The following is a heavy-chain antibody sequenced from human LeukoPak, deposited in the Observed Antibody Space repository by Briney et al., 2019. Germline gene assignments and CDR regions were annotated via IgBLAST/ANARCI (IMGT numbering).Heavy chain of an antibody. Sequence: ASVKVSCKASGYTFTSYYMHWVRQAPGQGLEWMGIINPGGGSTSYAQKFQGRVTMTRDTSTSTVYMELSRLRSDDTAVYYCARVLVAAGTLVYWGQGTLVTVSS. J-gene: IGHJ4*02. CDR3: ARVLVAAGTLVY. V-gene: IGHV1-46*01. CDR2: INPGGGST. CDR1: GYTFTSYY. D-gene: IGHD6-13*01.